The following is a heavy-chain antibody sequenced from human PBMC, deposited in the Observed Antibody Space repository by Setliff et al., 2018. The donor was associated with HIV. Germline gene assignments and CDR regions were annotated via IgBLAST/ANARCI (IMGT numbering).Heavy chain of an antibody. CDR2: IRNDGSRT. J-gene: IGHJ4*02. CDR1: GFTFSSYG. CDR3: SKVDSGHCDSSSCRDFDY. Sequence: GGSLRLSCAASGFTFSSYGMHWVRQVPGKGLEWVAFIRNDGSRTYYADSVKGRFTISRYNSKNTLYLQMNSLRAGDTAVYYCSKVDSGHCDSSSCRDFDYWGQGTLVTVSS. V-gene: IGHV3-30*02. D-gene: IGHD2-2*03.